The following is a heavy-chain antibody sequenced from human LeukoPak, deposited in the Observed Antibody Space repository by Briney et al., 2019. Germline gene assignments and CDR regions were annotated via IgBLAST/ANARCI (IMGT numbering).Heavy chain of an antibody. CDR2: ISSSSSYI. J-gene: IGHJ4*02. Sequence: GGSLRLSCAASGFTFNNYALSWVRQTPGKGLEWVSSISSSSSYIYYADSVKGRFTISRDNAKNSLYLQMNSLRAEDTAVYYCARSKTKGGFDYWGQGTLVTVSS. D-gene: IGHD3-16*01. CDR3: ARSKTKGGFDY. V-gene: IGHV3-21*01. CDR1: GFTFNNYA.